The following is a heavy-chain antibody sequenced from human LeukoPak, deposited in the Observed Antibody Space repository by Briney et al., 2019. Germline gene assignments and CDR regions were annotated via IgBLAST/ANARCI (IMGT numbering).Heavy chain of an antibody. CDR1: GGLISSGSYY. D-gene: IGHD3/OR15-3a*01. CDR3: ARQTGSGLFILP. CDR2: MYTSGST. Sequence: SQTLSLTCTVSGGLISSGSYYWSWIRQPAGKGLEWIGRMYTSGSTNYNPSLKSRVTISVDTSKNQFSLRLTSVTAADTAVYYCARQTGSGLFILPGGQGTLVTVSS. J-gene: IGHJ4*02. V-gene: IGHV4-61*02.